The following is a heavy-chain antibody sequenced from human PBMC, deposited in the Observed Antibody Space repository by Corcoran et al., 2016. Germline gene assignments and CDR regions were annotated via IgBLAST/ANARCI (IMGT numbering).Heavy chain of an antibody. J-gene: IGHJ6*02. Sequence: QVQLVQSGAEVKKPGSSVKVSCKASGGTFSSYAISWVRQAPGQGLEWMGGIIPIFGTANYAQKFQGRVTITADESTSTAYMELSILRSEDTAVYYCARAKYSSSPGHYYYGMDVWGQGTTVTVSS. CDR1: GGTFSSYA. D-gene: IGHD6-6*01. V-gene: IGHV1-69*01. CDR3: ARAKYSSSPGHYYYGMDV. CDR2: IIPIFGTA.